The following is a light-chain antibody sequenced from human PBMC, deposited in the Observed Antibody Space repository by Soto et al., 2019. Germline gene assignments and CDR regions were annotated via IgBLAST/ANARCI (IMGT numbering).Light chain of an antibody. V-gene: IGKV3-15*01. CDR3: QQYNSWSPFT. CDR1: QSVGSD. J-gene: IGKJ3*01. CDR2: GAS. Sequence: ERVMTQSPATLSVSPGERATLSCRASQSVGSDLAWYQQKPGQAPRLLIYGASTRTAGIPARFSGSGSGTEFTLTISSLQSEDFAVYYCQQYNSWSPFTFGPGTKVDFK.